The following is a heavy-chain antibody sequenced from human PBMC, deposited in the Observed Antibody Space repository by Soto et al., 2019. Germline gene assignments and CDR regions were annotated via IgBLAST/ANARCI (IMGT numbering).Heavy chain of an antibody. Sequence: QVQLVESGGGVVQPGRSLRLSCAASGCTFSSYGMHWVRQAPCKGLEWVAVIWYDGSNKYYADSVKGRFTISRDNSKNTLYLQMNSLRAEDTAVYYCARDQYSSSFNFDYWGQGTLVTVSS. D-gene: IGHD6-6*01. CDR1: GCTFSSYG. V-gene: IGHV3-33*01. J-gene: IGHJ4*02. CDR2: IWYDGSNK. CDR3: ARDQYSSSFNFDY.